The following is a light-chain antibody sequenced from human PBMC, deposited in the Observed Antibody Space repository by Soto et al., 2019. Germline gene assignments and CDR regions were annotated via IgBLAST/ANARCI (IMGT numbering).Light chain of an antibody. V-gene: IGKV1-5*03. CDR1: QSLNSW. J-gene: IGKJ2*01. CDR3: QQYNTYS. Sequence: DSQMTQSPSTLSASVGDRVSITCRASQSLNSWLAWYQQKPGKAPKLLIYKTSTLESGVPSRFSGSGSGTEITLTISNLQPDDFATYYCQQYNTYSFGQGTKVDIK. CDR2: KTS.